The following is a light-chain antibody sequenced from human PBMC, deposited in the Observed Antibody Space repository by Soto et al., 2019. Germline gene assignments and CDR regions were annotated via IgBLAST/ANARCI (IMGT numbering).Light chain of an antibody. J-gene: IGKJ1*01. CDR2: SAS. CDR3: QHYGTTPST. Sequence: GLTQARESLAFASGVRAGGSCSTSQSISGTYLAWYQQKPGQAPRLLIYSASTRATGIPDRFSGSGSGTDFTLTSSRLQHEDCAVYYCQHYGTTPSTFGRGTKVDIK. V-gene: IGKV3-20*01. CDR1: QSISGTY.